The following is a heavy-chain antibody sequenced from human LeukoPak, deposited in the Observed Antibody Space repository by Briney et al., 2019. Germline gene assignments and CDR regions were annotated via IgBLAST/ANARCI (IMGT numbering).Heavy chain of an antibody. D-gene: IGHD6-19*01. CDR3: ARTSQYSSLFDY. Sequence: GASVKVSCKASGYTFTGYYMHWVRQAPGQGLEWMGGIIPIFGTANYAQKFQGRVTITADESTSTAYMELSSLRSEDTAVYYCARTSQYSSLFDYWGQGTLVTVSS. V-gene: IGHV1-69*13. J-gene: IGHJ4*02. CDR2: IIPIFGTA. CDR1: GYTFTGYY.